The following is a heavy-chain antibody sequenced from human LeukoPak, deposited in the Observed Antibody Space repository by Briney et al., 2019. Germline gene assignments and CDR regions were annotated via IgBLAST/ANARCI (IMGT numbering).Heavy chain of an antibody. D-gene: IGHD3-3*01. J-gene: IGHJ4*02. CDR1: GGSFSGYY. CDR2: INHSGST. V-gene: IGHV4-34*01. CDR3: ARGTLDFWSGYGSYYFDY. Sequence: SETLSFTCAVYGGSFSGYYWSWIRQPPGKGLEWIGEINHSGSTNYNPSLKSRVTISVDTSKNQFSLKLSSVTAADTAVYYCARGTLDFWSGYGSYYFDYWGQGTLVTVSS.